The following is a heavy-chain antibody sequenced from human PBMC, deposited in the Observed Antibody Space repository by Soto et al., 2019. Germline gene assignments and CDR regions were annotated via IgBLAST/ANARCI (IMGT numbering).Heavy chain of an antibody. D-gene: IGHD6-13*01. J-gene: IGHJ4*02. Sequence: GASVKVSCKASGYTFTSYGISWVRQAPGQGLEWMGWISAYNGNTNYAQKLQGRVTMTTDTSTSTAYMELRSLRSDDTAVYYCARDQRDSSSWFGTSFDYWGQGTLVTVSS. CDR3: ARDQRDSSSWFGTSFDY. CDR1: GYTFTSYG. V-gene: IGHV1-18*01. CDR2: ISAYNGNT.